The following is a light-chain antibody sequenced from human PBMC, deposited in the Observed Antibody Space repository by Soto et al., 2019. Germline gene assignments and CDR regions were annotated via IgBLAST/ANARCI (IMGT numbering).Light chain of an antibody. Sequence: DIQMTQSPSSLSASVGDRVTITCQASQDITNYLNWYQQKPGKAPKLLVYDASNFETGVPSRFSGSGSGTDFTFTISSLQPEDIATYYCQQYDTLQATFGPGTKVDIK. V-gene: IGKV1-33*01. CDR1: QDITNY. CDR2: DAS. CDR3: QQYDTLQAT. J-gene: IGKJ3*01.